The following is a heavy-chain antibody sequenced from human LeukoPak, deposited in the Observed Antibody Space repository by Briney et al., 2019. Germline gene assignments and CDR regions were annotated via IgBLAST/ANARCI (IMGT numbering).Heavy chain of an antibody. CDR3: ARGPSHCSSTSCHALGIDY. CDR1: GYTFTSYY. D-gene: IGHD2-2*01. V-gene: IGHV1-46*01. J-gene: IGHJ4*02. Sequence: ASVKVSCKASGYTFTSYYMHWVRQAPGQGLEWMGIFNPSGGSTSYAQKFQGRVTMTRDMSTSTVYMELSSLRSEDTAVYYCARGPSHCSSTSCHALGIDYWGQGTLVTVSS. CDR2: FNPSGGST.